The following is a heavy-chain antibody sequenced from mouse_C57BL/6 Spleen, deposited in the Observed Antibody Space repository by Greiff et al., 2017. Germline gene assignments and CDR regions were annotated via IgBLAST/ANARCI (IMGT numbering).Heavy chain of an antibody. D-gene: IGHD2-3*01. J-gene: IGHJ2*01. CDR2: ISDGGSYT. CDR3: ARDHGYYDYFDY. CDR1: GFTFSSYA. Sequence: DVQLVESGGGLVKPGGSLKLSCAASGFTFSSYAMSWVRQTPEKRLEWVATISDGGSYTYYPDNVKGRFTISRDNAKNNLYLQMSHLKSEDTAMYYCARDHGYYDYFDYWGQGTTLTVSS. V-gene: IGHV5-4*01.